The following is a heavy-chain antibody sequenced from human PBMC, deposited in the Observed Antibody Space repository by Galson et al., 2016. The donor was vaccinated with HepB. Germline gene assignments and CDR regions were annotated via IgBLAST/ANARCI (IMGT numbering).Heavy chain of an antibody. CDR1: GFTFSRYG. CDR2: IHSDGT. D-gene: IGHD3-22*01. Sequence: SLRLACATSGFTFSRYGMHWVRQAPGKGLVWLSRIHSDGTDYADSVKGRFTISRDNAKNTLYWQMNSLRADDTAVYYCARGLGYRDGSAWWGQGTLLTVSS. CDR3: ARGLGYRDGSAW. J-gene: IGHJ4*02. V-gene: IGHV3-74*01.